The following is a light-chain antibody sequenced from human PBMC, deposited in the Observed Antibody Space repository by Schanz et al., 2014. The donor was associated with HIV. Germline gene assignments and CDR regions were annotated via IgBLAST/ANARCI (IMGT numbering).Light chain of an antibody. CDR2: SNN. CDR1: SSNIGTNA. Sequence: QSVLTQPPSVSWTPGQRVTISCSGSSSNIGTNAENWYQQLPGTAPKLLIQSNNQRPSGVPDRFSGSKSGTSASLAISGLQSEDEADYYCSSYTTSSTLVFGGGTKLTVL. CDR3: SSYTTSSTLV. J-gene: IGLJ2*01. V-gene: IGLV1-44*01.